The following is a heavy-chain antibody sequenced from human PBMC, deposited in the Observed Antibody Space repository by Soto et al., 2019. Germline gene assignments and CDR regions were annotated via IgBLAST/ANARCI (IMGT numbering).Heavy chain of an antibody. D-gene: IGHD5-18*01. J-gene: IGHJ6*03. CDR1: GGTFSSYT. CDR2: IIPILGIA. V-gene: IGHV1-69*02. CDR3: ARGMGTAPTYYYYMDV. Sequence: GASVKVSCTASGGTFSSYTISWVRQAPGQGLEWMGRIIPILGIANYAQKFQGRVTITADKSTSTAYMELSSLRSEDTAVYYCARGMGTAPTYYYYMDVWGKGTTVTVSS.